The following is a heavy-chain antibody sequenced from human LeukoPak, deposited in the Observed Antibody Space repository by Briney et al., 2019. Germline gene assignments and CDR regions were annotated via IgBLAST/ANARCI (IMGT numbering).Heavy chain of an antibody. J-gene: IGHJ4*02. CDR3: ARDPELRYFDWLPPGYFDY. V-gene: IGHV1-18*04. CDR1: GYTFTSYD. CDR2: ISAYNGNT. D-gene: IGHD3-9*01. Sequence: GASVKASCKASGYTFTSYDISWVRQAPGQGLECMGWISAYNGNTNYAQKLQGRVTMTTDTSTSTAYMELRSLRSDDTVVYYCARDPELRYFDWLPPGYFDYWGQGTLVTVSS.